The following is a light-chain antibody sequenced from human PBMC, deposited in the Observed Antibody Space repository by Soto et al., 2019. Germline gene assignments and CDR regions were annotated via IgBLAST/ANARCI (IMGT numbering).Light chain of an antibody. CDR3: QTWGTGIHRV. V-gene: IGLV4-69*01. J-gene: IGLJ3*02. Sequence: QTVVTQSPSASASLGASVKLTCTLSSGHSTYAIAWHQQQPEKGPRYLMKVNSDGSHSKGDGIPDRFSGSSSGAERYLTISSLQSEDEADYYCQTWGTGIHRVFGGGTKLTVL. CDR2: VNSDGSH. CDR1: SGHSTYA.